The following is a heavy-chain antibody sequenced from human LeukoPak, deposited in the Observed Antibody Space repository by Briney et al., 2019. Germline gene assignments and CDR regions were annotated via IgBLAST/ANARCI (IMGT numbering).Heavy chain of an antibody. CDR3: ARAPTAYGSGTYSGYY. Sequence: QPGGSLRLSCAGSGFTFSNYWMHWVRQAPGKGLVWVSRINSDGSSTSYADSVKGRFTISRDNAKNSVYLQMNSLRAEDTAVYYCARAPTAYGSGTYSGYYWGQGTLVTVSS. V-gene: IGHV3-74*01. CDR1: GFTFSNYW. CDR2: INSDGSST. D-gene: IGHD3-10*01. J-gene: IGHJ4*02.